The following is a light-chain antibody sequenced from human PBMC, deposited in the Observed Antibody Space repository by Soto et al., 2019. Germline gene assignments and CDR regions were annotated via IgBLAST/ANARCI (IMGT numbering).Light chain of an antibody. CDR3: SSYTSSSTYV. J-gene: IGLJ1*01. CDR2: EVT. Sequence: QSALTQPASVSGSPGQSITISCTGTSSDVGGHNYVSWYQQHPGKAPKHLIYEVTNRPSGVSNRFSGSKSGNTASLTISGLQADDEADYYCSSYTSSSTYVFGTGTKVTVL. V-gene: IGLV2-14*01. CDR1: SSDVGGHNY.